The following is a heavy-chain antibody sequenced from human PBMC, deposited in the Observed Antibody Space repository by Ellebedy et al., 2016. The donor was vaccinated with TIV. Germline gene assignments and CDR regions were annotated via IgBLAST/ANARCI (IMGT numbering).Heavy chain of an antibody. J-gene: IGHJ3*02. CDR3: AKDLELRFFKMEAFDI. V-gene: IGHV3-9*01. D-gene: IGHD3-3*01. CDR1: GFSFDDYA. CDR2: ISWNSGSI. Sequence: SLKISXAASGFSFDDYAMHWVRQAPGKGLEWVSGISWNSGSIGYADSVKGRFTISRDNAKNSLYLQMNSLRTEDTALYYCAKDLELRFFKMEAFDIWGQGTMVTVSS.